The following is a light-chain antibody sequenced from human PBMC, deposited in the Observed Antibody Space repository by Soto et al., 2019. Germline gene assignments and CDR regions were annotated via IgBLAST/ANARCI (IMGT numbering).Light chain of an antibody. CDR3: QSYDNILSGPL. Sequence: QSALTQPPSVSGAPGQGVTISCTGSTSNIGSGYDVHWYQQVPGLAPKLLIYANINRPSGVPDRFSGSKSGTSASLAITGLQAEDEADYYCQSYDNILSGPLFGGGTKLTVL. CDR2: ANI. V-gene: IGLV1-40*01. CDR1: TSNIGSGYD. J-gene: IGLJ3*02.